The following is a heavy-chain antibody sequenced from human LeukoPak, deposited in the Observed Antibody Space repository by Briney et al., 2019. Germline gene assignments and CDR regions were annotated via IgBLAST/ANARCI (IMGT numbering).Heavy chain of an antibody. CDR1: GGSFSGYY. Sequence: KPSETLSLTCAVYGGSFSGYYWRWVRQPPGKGLEWIGEINHSGSTNYNPSLKSRVTISVDTSKNQFSLKLNSVTAADTAVYYCARVRAAAGTSWFDPWGQGTLVTVSS. J-gene: IGHJ5*02. CDR3: ARVRAAAGTSWFDP. CDR2: INHSGST. D-gene: IGHD6-13*01. V-gene: IGHV4-34*01.